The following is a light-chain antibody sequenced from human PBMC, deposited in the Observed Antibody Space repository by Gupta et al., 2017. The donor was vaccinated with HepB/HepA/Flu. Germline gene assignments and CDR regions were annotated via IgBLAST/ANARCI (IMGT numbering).Light chain of an antibody. J-gene: IGKJ1*01. CDR1: QSVSSY. V-gene: IGKV3-11*01. Sequence: EIVLTQSPATLSLSPGERATLSCRASQSVSSYLAWYQQKPGQAPRLLIYDASNRATGITARFSGSGAGTDVTLTISSREQEDFAVYYCQQRSNWPPWTFGQGTKVEIK. CDR2: DAS. CDR3: QQRSNWPPWT.